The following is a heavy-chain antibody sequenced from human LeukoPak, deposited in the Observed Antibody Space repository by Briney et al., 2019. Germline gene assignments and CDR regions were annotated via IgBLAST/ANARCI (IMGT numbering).Heavy chain of an antibody. J-gene: IGHJ4*02. D-gene: IGHD2-15*01. CDR1: GFSFSTHG. CDR3: ARTRVSGGTFYHPFDY. CDR2: LRYDSSHD. V-gene: IGHV3-30*02. Sequence: PGGSLRLSCAASGFSFSTHGMHWVRQAPGKGLEWVAFLRYDSSHDYYADSLKGRFTISRDNAKNSLYLQMNSLRAEDTAVYSCARTRVSGGTFYHPFDYWGQGTLVTVSS.